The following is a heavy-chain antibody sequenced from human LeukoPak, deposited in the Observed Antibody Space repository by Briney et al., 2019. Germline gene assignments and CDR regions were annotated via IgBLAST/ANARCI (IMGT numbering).Heavy chain of an antibody. CDR3: AKDKLPYSSSWSLFDY. V-gene: IGHV3-9*01. CDR1: GFTFDDYA. D-gene: IGHD6-13*01. Sequence: PGRSLRLSCAASGFTFDDYAMHWVRQAPGKGLEWVSGISWNSGSIGYADSVKGRFTISRDNAKNSLYLQMSSLRAEDTALYYCAKDKLPYSSSWSLFDYWGQGTLVTVSS. CDR2: ISWNSGSI. J-gene: IGHJ4*02.